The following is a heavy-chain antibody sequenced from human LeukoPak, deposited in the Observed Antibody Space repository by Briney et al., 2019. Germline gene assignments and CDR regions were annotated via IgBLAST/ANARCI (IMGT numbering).Heavy chain of an antibody. CDR2: ISYDGSNK. V-gene: IGHV3-30-3*02. CDR1: GFTFSSYP. CDR3: VKRGSGSYPFDP. Sequence: GRSLRLSCAASGFTFSSYPMHWVRQAPGKGLEWVAVISYDGSNKYYADSVKGRFTISRDNSKNTLYLQMNSLRAEDTAVHYCVKRGSGSYPFDPWGQGTLVTVSS. D-gene: IGHD3-10*01. J-gene: IGHJ5*02.